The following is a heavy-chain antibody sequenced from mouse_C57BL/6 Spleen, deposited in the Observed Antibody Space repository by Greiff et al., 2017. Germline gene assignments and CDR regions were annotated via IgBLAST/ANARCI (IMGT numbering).Heavy chain of an antibody. CDR1: GYTFTGYW. CDR3: AISIYYYGSSSRFAY. D-gene: IGHD1-1*01. V-gene: IGHV1-9*01. Sequence: VQLQQSGAELMKPGASVKLSCKATGYTFTGYWIEWVKQRPGHGLEWIGEILPGSGSTNYNEKFTGKATFTADTSSNTADMQLSSLTTENSSIYYCAISIYYYGSSSRFAYWGQGTLVTVSA. CDR2: ILPGSGST. J-gene: IGHJ3*01.